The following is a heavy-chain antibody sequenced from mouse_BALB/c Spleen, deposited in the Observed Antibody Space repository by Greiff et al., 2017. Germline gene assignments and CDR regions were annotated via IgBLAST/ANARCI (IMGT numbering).Heavy chain of an antibody. V-gene: IGHV14-3*02. D-gene: IGHD2-4*01. CDR1: GFNIKDTY. CDR2: IDPANGNT. J-gene: IGHJ3*01. CDR3: ARQSTMITTFAY. Sequence: EVKLLQSGAELVKPGASVKLSCTASGFNIKDTYMHWVKQRPEQGLEWIGRIDPANGNTKYDPKFQGKATITTDTSSNTAYLQLSSLTSEDTSVYYCARQSTMITTFAYWGQGTLVTVSA.